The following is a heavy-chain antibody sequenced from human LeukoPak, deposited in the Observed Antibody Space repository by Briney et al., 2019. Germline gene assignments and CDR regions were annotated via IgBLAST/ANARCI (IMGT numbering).Heavy chain of an antibody. V-gene: IGHV4-4*07. CDR2: IQTSGST. J-gene: IGHJ5*02. CDR1: GDSISSYY. D-gene: IGHD2-21*01. Sequence: PSETLSLTCTVSGDSISSYYWSWIRQPAGKGLEWIGRIQTSGSTNYNPSLKSRVTISVDKSKNQLSLKLISVTAADTAVYYCARGILYTGDSFNYFDPWGQGTLVTVSS. CDR3: ARGILYTGDSFNYFDP.